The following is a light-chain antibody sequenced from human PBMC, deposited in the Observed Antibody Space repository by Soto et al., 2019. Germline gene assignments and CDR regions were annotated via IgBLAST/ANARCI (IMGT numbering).Light chain of an antibody. J-gene: IGKJ2*01. CDR1: QSVSGN. V-gene: IGKV3-15*01. Sequence: EIVMTQSPATLSVSPGERATLSCRASQSVSGNLAWYQQKPGQAPRLLIYGASTRATGIPARFSGSGSGTEFTLTLSSLQSEDFAVYYCKQYNNWPPITFGQGNKLEIK. CDR3: KQYNNWPPIT. CDR2: GAS.